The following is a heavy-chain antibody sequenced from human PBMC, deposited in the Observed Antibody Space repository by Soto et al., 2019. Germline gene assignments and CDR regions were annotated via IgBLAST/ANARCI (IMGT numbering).Heavy chain of an antibody. Sequence: SVKVSCKASGGTFSSYAISWVRQAPGQGLEWMGGIIPIFGTANYAQKFQGRVTITADESTSTAYMELSSLRSEDTAVYYCARDRVVVAATVYYYYGMDVRGQGTKVTVSS. D-gene: IGHD2-15*01. CDR3: ARDRVVVAATVYYYYGMDV. CDR1: GGTFSSYA. CDR2: IIPIFGTA. V-gene: IGHV1-69*13. J-gene: IGHJ6*02.